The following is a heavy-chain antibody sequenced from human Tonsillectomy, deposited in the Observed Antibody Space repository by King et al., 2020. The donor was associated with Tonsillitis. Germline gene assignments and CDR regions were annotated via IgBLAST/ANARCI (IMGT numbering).Heavy chain of an antibody. Sequence: VQLVESGGGVVQPGGSLRLSCAASGFTFSTYGMHWVRQAPGKGLEWVEFIRYDGSNKYYADSVKGRFTISRDNSKNTLYLQMNSLRAEDTAMYYCAKDWCIVGATTPDYWGQGTLLTVSS. CDR2: IRYDGSNK. D-gene: IGHD1-26*01. CDR1: GFTFSTYG. CDR3: AKDWCIVGATTPDY. V-gene: IGHV3-30*02. J-gene: IGHJ4*02.